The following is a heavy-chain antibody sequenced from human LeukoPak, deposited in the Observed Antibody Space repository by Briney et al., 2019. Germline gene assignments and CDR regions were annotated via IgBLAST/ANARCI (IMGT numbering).Heavy chain of an antibody. D-gene: IGHD1-26*01. J-gene: IGHJ4*02. CDR1: GFTFSSYW. Sequence: GGSLRLFCAASGFTFSSYWMSWVRQAPGKGLEWVANIKQDGSEKYYVDSVKGRFTISRDNAKNSLYLQMNSLRAEDTAVYYCARDRTWELPLIGYWGQGTLVTVSS. CDR3: ARDRTWELPLIGY. CDR2: IKQDGSEK. V-gene: IGHV3-7*01.